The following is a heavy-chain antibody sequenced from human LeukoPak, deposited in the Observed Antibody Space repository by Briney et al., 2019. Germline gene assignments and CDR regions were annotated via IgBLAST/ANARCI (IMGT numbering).Heavy chain of an antibody. CDR1: GYTFTGYY. Sequence: GASVKVSCKASGYTFTGYYMHWVRQAPGQGLEWMGWINPNSGGTNYAQKFQGRVTMTRDTSISTAYMELSRLRSDDTAVYYCASPYYDSSGYYYHAFDIWGQGTMVTVSS. CDR3: ASPYYDSSGYYYHAFDI. J-gene: IGHJ3*02. CDR2: INPNSGGT. V-gene: IGHV1-2*02. D-gene: IGHD3-22*01.